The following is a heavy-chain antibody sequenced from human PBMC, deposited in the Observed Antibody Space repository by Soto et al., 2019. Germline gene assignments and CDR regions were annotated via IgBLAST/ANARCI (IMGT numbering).Heavy chain of an antibody. CDR1: SGSISSGDYY. D-gene: IGHD3-22*01. Sequence: NPSETLSLTCTLSSGSISSGDYYWSWIRQPPGKGLEWIGYIHYSGSTDCNPSLKSRVIMSVDTSKNQSSLRLSSVTVADTAVYFCARGVWDTSGYYPYYFDYWGQGTLVSVSS. V-gene: IGHV4-30-4*01. CDR2: IHYSGST. J-gene: IGHJ4*02. CDR3: ARGVWDTSGYYPYYFDY.